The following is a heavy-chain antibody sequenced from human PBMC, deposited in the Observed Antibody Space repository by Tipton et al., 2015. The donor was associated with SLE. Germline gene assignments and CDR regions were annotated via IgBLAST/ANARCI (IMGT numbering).Heavy chain of an antibody. Sequence: TLSLTCAVYGGSFSDYYWSWIRPAPGKGLEWIGEINHSGSTHYNPSLKSRVIISVDTSKNQFSLKLNSVTAADTAVYYCARDLASYYGVDVWGQGTTVTVSS. CDR1: GGSFSDYY. J-gene: IGHJ6*02. CDR2: INHSGST. D-gene: IGHD3-3*02. CDR3: ARDLASYYGVDV. V-gene: IGHV4-34*01.